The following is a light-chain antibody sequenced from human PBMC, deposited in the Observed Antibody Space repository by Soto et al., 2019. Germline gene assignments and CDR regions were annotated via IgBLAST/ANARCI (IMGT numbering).Light chain of an antibody. CDR1: QDVRSN. CDR2: GAS. CDR3: QHYGSSPRT. J-gene: IGKJ1*01. Sequence: EVVVTQSPSALSVSPGEGATLSCRASQDVRSNLAWYRQQPGQTPRLLIYGASTRATGIPDRFSGSGSETDFTLTISRLEPEDFAVYYCQHYGSSPRTFGQGNKVDI. V-gene: IGKV3-20*01.